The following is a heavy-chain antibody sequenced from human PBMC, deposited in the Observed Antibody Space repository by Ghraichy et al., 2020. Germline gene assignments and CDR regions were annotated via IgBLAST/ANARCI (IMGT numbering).Heavy chain of an antibody. CDR1: GFIFSNYD. CDR3: VKGNYNVYGPYDS. CDR2: IGNSGAAT. Sequence: GGSLRLSCAASGFIFSNYDMSWVRQAPGKGLEWVSGIGNSGAATYYEDSVKGRFTVSRDNSKSALYLQMHSLRAEDTAVYFCVKGNYNVYGPYDSWGQGTLVTVSS. J-gene: IGHJ4*02. V-gene: IGHV3-23*01. D-gene: IGHD5/OR15-5a*01.